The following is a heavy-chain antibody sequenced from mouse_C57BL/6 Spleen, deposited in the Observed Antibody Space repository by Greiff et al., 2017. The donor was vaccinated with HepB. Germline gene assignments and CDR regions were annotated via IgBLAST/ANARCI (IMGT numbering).Heavy chain of an antibody. CDR3: ARGLYFDY. CDR2: ISDGGSYT. V-gene: IGHV5-4*03. D-gene: IGHD3-1*01. CDR1: GFTFSSYA. J-gene: IGHJ2*01. Sequence: EVKLMESGGGLVKPGGSLKLSCAASGFTFSSYAMSWVRQTPEKRLEWVATISDGGSYTYYPDNVKGRFTISRDNAKNHLYLQMSHLKSEDTAMYYCARGLYFDYWGQGTTLTVSS.